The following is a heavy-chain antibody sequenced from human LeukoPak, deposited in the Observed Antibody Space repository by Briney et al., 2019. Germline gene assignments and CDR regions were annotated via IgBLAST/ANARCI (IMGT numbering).Heavy chain of an antibody. CDR3: ARGAWATRFAS. Sequence: KPSETLSLTCAVYGESLNSYYWSWVRQPPGEGLEWIGEIYESGTTKYNPSLKSRVAISMVPSKQQFSLRLSSVTAADTAVYYCARGAWATRFASWGLGTPVIVSS. V-gene: IGHV4-34*01. J-gene: IGHJ4*02. CDR2: IYESGTT. CDR1: GESLNSYY. D-gene: IGHD2-15*01.